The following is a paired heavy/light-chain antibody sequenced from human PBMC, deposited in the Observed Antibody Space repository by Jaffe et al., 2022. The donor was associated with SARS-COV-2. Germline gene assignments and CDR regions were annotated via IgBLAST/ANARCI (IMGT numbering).Light chain of an antibody. CDR2: RAS. J-gene: IGKJ2*01. CDR1: QTVLYSSANENY. CDR3: QQYYSIPHT. Sequence: DIVMTQSPDSLAVSLGERATVKCKSSQTVLYSSANENYLAWYQQKPGQPPKVLIYRASTRESGVPDRFSGSGSGTDFTLTISSLQAEDVAVYFCQQYYSIPHTFGQGTKLEIK. V-gene: IGKV4-1*01.
Heavy chain of an antibody. CDR1: GGSISSSTFY. D-gene: IGHD6-19*01. CDR3: VRTGSTGWYGS. Sequence: QLQLQESGPGLVRPSETLSLTCSVSGGSISSSTFYWGWIRQPPGKGLEWIGSIFHSGTTYYNPSLKSRVIVSVDTSKNQFSLKLTSVTAADTAVYYCVRTGSTGWYGSWGQGTLVTVSS. CDR2: IFHSGTT. J-gene: IGHJ5*02. V-gene: IGHV4-39*01.